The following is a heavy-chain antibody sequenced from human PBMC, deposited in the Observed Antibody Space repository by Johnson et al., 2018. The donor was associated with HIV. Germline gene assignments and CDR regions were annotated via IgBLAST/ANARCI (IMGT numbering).Heavy chain of an antibody. CDR3: AKVNRMEQWLAGGGAFDI. D-gene: IGHD6-19*01. CDR1: GFTFDDYG. V-gene: IGHV3-30*18. CDR2: ISYDGSNK. J-gene: IGHJ3*02. Sequence: QVQLVESGGGVVRPGGSLRLSCAASGFTFDDYGMHWVRQAPGKGLEWVAVISYDGSNKYYADSVTGRFTISRDNSKHTLYLQMNSLRAEDTAVYYCAKVNRMEQWLAGGGAFDIWGQGTMVTVSS.